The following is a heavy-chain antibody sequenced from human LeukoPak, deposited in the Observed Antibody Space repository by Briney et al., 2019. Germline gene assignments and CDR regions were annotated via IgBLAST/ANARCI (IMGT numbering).Heavy chain of an antibody. CDR3: ARDFLAAGDY. V-gene: IGHV3-21*01. J-gene: IGHJ4*02. Sequence: GGSLRLSCEASGFIFSSYTMNWIRQAPGKGQEWVASINSGSTNPYYADSVKGRFTISRDDAKKSLYLQMTSLRVEDTSVYYCARDFLAAGDYWGQGTLVTVSS. D-gene: IGHD6-13*01. CDR2: INSGSTNP. CDR1: GFIFSSYT.